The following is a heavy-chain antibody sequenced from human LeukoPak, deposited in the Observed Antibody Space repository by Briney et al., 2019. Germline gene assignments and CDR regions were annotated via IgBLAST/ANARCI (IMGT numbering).Heavy chain of an antibody. D-gene: IGHD5-18*01. CDR2: ISGSGGST. V-gene: IGHV3-23*01. Sequence: GGSLRLSCAASGFTFSSYAMSWVRQAPGKGLEWVSAISGSGGSTYYADSVKGRFTISRDNSKNTLYLQMNSLRAEDTALYHCAKGGVGYSYGYFDYWGQGSLVTVSS. CDR3: AKGGVGYSYGYFDY. CDR1: GFTFSSYA. J-gene: IGHJ4*02.